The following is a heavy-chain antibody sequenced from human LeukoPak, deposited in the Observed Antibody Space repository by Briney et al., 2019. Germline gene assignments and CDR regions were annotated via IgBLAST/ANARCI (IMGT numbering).Heavy chain of an antibody. V-gene: IGHV3-66*01. J-gene: IGHJ4*02. D-gene: IGHD3-22*01. CDR3: ARGVSSGYYYYFDY. CDR1: GFTVSSNY. CDR2: IYSGGST. Sequence: QPGGSLRLSCAASGFTVSSNYMSWVRQAPGKGLEWVSVIYSGGSTYYADSVKGRFTISRDNSKNTLYLQMNSLRAEDTAVYYCARGVSSGYYYYFDYWGQGTLVTVSS.